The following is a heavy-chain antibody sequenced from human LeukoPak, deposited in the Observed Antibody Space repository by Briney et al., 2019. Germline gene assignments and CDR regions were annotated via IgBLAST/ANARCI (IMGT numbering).Heavy chain of an antibody. J-gene: IGHJ5*02. V-gene: IGHV3-11*05. CDR1: GFTFNDYY. CDR2: INIGGTNT. CDR3: ATDGAGFDT. Sequence: GGSLRLSCAASGFTFNDYYMSWIRQAPGKGLEWVSYINIGGTNTHYADSVKGRFTISRDNAKKSLYLEMNNLRAEDTAVYYCATDGAGFDTWGQGVLVTVSS.